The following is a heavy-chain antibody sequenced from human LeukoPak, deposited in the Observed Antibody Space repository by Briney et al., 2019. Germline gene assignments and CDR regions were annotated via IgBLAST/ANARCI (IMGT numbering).Heavy chain of an antibody. Sequence: PGGSLRLSCAAAGFTVSSNYMSWVRQAPGKGLEWVSVIYSGGSTYYADSVKGRFTISRDNSKNTLYLQMNSLRAEDTAVYYCARAGRGAGDYVFDYWGQGTLVTVSS. D-gene: IGHD4-17*01. CDR1: GFTVSSNY. V-gene: IGHV3-53*01. J-gene: IGHJ4*02. CDR2: IYSGGST. CDR3: ARAGRGAGDYVFDY.